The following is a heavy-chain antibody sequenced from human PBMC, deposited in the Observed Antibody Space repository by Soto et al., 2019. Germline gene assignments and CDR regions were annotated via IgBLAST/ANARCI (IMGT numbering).Heavy chain of an antibody. CDR3: ARHKANYDFWSGYYPSWFDP. Sequence: PSETLSLTCTVSGGSISSYYWSWIRQPPGKGLEWIGYIYYSGSTNYNPSLKSRVTISVDTSKNQFSLKLSSVTAADTAVYYCARHKANYDFWSGYYPSWFDPWGQGTLVTVSS. CDR1: GGSISSYY. CDR2: IYYSGST. D-gene: IGHD3-3*01. V-gene: IGHV4-59*08. J-gene: IGHJ5*02.